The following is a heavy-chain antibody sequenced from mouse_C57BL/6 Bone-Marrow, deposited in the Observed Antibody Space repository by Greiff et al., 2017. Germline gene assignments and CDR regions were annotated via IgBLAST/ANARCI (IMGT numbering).Heavy chain of an antibody. J-gene: IGHJ2*01. CDR2: ISSGGSYT. Sequence: EVQLVESGGDLVKPGGFLKLSCAASGFTFSSYGLSWVRQTPDKRLEWVATISSGGSYTYYPDSVKGRFTISRDNAKNTLYLQRSSLKSEDTAMYYWARLGQDYWGQGTTLTVSS. CDR1: GFTFSSYG. D-gene: IGHD3-3*01. V-gene: IGHV5-6*01. CDR3: ARLGQDY.